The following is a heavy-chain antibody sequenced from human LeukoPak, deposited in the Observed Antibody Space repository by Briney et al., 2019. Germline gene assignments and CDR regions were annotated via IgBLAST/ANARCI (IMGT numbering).Heavy chain of an antibody. CDR1: GGSISSGGYY. J-gene: IGHJ3*02. CDR2: IYYSGST. Sequence: SETLSLTCTVSGGSISSGGYYWSWIRQHPGKGLEWIGYIYYSGSTYYNPSLKSRVTISVDTSKNQFSLKLSSVTAADTAVYYCARPRTKLYGSGSYFGSHAFDIWGQGTMVTVSS. D-gene: IGHD3-10*01. CDR3: ARPRTKLYGSGSYFGSHAFDI. V-gene: IGHV4-31*03.